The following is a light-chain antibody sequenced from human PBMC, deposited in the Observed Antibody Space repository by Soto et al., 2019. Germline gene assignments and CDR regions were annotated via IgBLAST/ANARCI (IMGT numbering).Light chain of an antibody. CDR2: SAS. Sequence: QLTQSPSSLSASVGDRVTITCRASQSIGIYLHWYQQKPGKAPKLLIYSASSSQRGVPSRFSGSGSGTDFTLTISSLQPEDSATYYCQQSYSHPTFGQGTKVEVK. CDR3: QQSYSHPT. CDR1: QSIGIY. J-gene: IGKJ1*01. V-gene: IGKV1-39*01.